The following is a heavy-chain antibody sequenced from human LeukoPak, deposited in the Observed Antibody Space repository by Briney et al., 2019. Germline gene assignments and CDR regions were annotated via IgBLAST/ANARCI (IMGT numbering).Heavy chain of an antibody. V-gene: IGHV4-59*01. CDR1: GGSIGSYY. D-gene: IGHD6-19*01. CDR3: ARVLPYSSGWGVDY. J-gene: IGHJ4*02. CDR2: IYYTGST. Sequence: SETLSLTCTVSGGSIGSYYWNWIRQPPGKGLEWIGYIYYTGSTNYNPSLKSRVTISVDTSKNQFSLNLISVTAADTAVYYCARVLPYSSGWGVDYWGQGALVTVSS.